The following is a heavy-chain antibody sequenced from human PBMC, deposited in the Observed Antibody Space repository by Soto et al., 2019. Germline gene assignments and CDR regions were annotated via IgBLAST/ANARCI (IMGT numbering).Heavy chain of an antibody. D-gene: IGHD3-10*01. J-gene: IGHJ6*02. CDR3: AKDLRQFGRSGYGMDV. CDR1: GFTFSSHG. Sequence: QVQLVESGGGVVQPGRSLRLSCAASGFTFSSHGMHWVRQAPGKGLEWVAFILHDGSNTYYADSVKGRFTISRDNSKDTLSLEMNTLRGEDTAVYSCAKDLRQFGRSGYGMDVWGQGTTVTVSS. V-gene: IGHV3-30*18. CDR2: ILHDGSNT.